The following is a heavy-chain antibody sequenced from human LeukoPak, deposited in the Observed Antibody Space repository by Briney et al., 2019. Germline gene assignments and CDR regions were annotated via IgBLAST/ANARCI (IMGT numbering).Heavy chain of an antibody. J-gene: IGHJ4*02. CDR3: ANTYQYVDTAMVTIFDY. Sequence: GGSLRLSCAASGFTFSTYGMQWVRQAPGKGLEWVAFIRYDGSNKFYGDSVKGRFTISRDNSKNTLFLQLNSLRPDDTAVYYCANTYQYVDTAMVTIFDYWGQGTLVTVSS. D-gene: IGHD5-18*01. CDR2: IRYDGSNK. CDR1: GFTFSTYG. V-gene: IGHV3-30*02.